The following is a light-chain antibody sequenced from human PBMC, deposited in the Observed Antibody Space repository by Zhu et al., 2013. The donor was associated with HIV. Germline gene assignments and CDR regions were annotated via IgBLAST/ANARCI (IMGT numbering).Light chain of an antibody. Sequence: QSALTQPTSVSGSPGQSITISCTGTDSDIGDYNFVSWYQQHPGKAPKLIIFEVTNRPSGVSNRFSGSRSGDTASLTISGLQADDEGDYYCGSYTSGSTLKVFGGGTKLTVL. CDR1: DSDIGDYNF. CDR3: GSYTSGSTLKV. J-gene: IGLJ2*01. CDR2: EVT. V-gene: IGLV2-14*01.